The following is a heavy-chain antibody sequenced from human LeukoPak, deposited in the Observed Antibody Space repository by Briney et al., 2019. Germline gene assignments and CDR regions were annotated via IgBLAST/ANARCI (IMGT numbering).Heavy chain of an antibody. J-gene: IGHJ4*02. Sequence: PGGSLRLSCAASGFTFSSFGMNWVRQAPGKGLEWVSYISKSGNSKFYADSVRGRFTIARDNAKNSLSLQMNSLRPEDTAVYFCARREWFGDLWPKFDHWGQGTLVSVSS. CDR1: GFTFSSFG. V-gene: IGHV3-48*04. D-gene: IGHD3-10*01. CDR3: ARREWFGDLWPKFDH. CDR2: ISKSGNSK.